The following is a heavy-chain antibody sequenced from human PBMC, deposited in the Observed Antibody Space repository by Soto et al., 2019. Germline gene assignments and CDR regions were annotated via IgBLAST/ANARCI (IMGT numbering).Heavy chain of an antibody. J-gene: IGHJ3*02. CDR3: ARGQWLVRRAFEI. CDR2: IYYSGNT. CDR1: GGSISSGDSC. Sequence: SETLSLTCTVSGGSISSGDSCWSWIRQPPGKGLEWIAYIYYSGNTYYNPSLKSRLTISVDTSKNQFSLKLSSVTAADTAVYYCARGQWLVRRAFEIWGQGTMVTV. D-gene: IGHD6-19*01. V-gene: IGHV4-30-4*01.